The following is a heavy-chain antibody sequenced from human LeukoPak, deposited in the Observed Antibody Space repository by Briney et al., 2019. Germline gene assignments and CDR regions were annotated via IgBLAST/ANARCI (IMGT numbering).Heavy chain of an antibody. Sequence: SETLSLTCTVSGGSISSSSYYWSWIRQPPGKGLEWIGEINHSGSTNYNPSLKSRVTISVDTSKNQFSLKLSSVTAADTAVYCCARGEEFGSGDYGVRWYFDLWGRGTLVTVSS. CDR1: GGSISSSSYY. J-gene: IGHJ2*01. CDR2: INHSGST. CDR3: ARGEEFGSGDYGVRWYFDL. V-gene: IGHV4-39*07. D-gene: IGHD4-17*01.